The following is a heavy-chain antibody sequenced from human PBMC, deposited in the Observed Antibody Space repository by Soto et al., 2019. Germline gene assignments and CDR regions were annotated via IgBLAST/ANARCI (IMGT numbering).Heavy chain of an antibody. CDR3: AREKKGRGYYYGMDV. Sequence: EVQLVESGGGLVKPGGSLRLSCAASGFTFSSYSMNWVRQAPGKGLEWVSSISSSSSYIYYADSVKGRFTISRDNAKNSLYQQMNSLRAEDTAVYYCAREKKGRGYYYGMDVWGQGTTVTVSS. CDR2: ISSSSSYI. D-gene: IGHD3-10*01. CDR1: GFTFSSYS. J-gene: IGHJ6*02. V-gene: IGHV3-21*01.